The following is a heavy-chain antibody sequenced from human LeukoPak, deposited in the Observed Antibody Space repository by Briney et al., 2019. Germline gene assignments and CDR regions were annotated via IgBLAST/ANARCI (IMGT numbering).Heavy chain of an antibody. Sequence: GGSLRLSCAASGFTFSSYGMHWVRQAPGKGLEWVAVIWYDGSNKYYADSVKGRFTISRDNSKNTLYLQMNSLGAEDTAVYYCASALDYYDSRDIDNWGQGTLVTVSS. J-gene: IGHJ4*02. CDR3: ASALDYYDSRDIDN. CDR2: IWYDGSNK. CDR1: GFTFSSYG. D-gene: IGHD3-22*01. V-gene: IGHV3-33*01.